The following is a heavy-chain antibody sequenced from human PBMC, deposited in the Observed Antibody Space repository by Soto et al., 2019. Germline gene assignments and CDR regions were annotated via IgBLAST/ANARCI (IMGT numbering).Heavy chain of an antibody. CDR2: ISYYVSNK. Sequence: HPGGSLRLSCAASGFTFSSYAMHWVRQAPGKGLEWVAVISYYVSNKYYADSVKGRFTISRDNSKNTLYLQMNSLRAEDTAVYYCARDSVAATQYYYYGMEVWGKGTTVTVSS. CDR3: ARDSVAATQYYYYGMEV. J-gene: IGHJ6*04. V-gene: IGHV3-30-3*01. CDR1: GFTFSSYA. D-gene: IGHD2-15*01.